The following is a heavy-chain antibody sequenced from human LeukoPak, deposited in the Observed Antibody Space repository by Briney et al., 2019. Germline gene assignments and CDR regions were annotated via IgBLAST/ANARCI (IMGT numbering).Heavy chain of an antibody. Sequence: SVKVSCKASGGTFSSYAISWVRQAPGQGLEWMGGIIPIFGTANYAQKFQGRVTITADKSPSTAYMELNSLRTEDTAVYYCAKEEAYHFYMGVWGKGTTVAISS. V-gene: IGHV1-69*06. CDR3: AKEEAYHFYMGV. CDR1: GGTFSSYA. J-gene: IGHJ6*03. CDR2: IIPIFGTA.